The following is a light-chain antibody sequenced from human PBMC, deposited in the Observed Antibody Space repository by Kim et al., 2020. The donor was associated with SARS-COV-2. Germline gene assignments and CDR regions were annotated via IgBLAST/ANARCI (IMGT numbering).Light chain of an antibody. CDR2: DVT. Sequence: QSALTQPRSVSGSPGQSVTISCTGTSSDVGGYNYVSWYQQHPGTAPKLMIYDVTKRPSGVPDRFSGSKSGNTASLTISGLQAEDEADYYCCSYAGSYTWVFGGGTQLIVL. CDR1: SSDVGGYNY. J-gene: IGLJ3*02. CDR3: CSYAGSYTWV. V-gene: IGLV2-11*01.